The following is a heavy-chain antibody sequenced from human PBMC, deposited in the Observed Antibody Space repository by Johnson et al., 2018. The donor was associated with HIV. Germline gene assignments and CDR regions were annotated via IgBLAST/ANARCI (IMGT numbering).Heavy chain of an antibody. V-gene: IGHV3-66*02. D-gene: IGHD5-24*01. Sequence: VQLVESGGGLVKPGGSLRLSCAASGFTVSSNYMSWVRQAPGKGLEWVSVIYSGGSTYYADSVKGAFAISRDTSKNTLYLQMNSLRAEDTAVYYCARTSLEMATISAFDIWGQGTMVTVSS. CDR3: ARTSLEMATISAFDI. J-gene: IGHJ3*02. CDR2: IYSGGST. CDR1: GFTVSSNY.